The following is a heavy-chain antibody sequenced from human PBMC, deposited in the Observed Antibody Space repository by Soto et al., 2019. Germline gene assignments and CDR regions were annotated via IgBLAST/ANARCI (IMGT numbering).Heavy chain of an antibody. J-gene: IGHJ6*02. Sequence: QVQLVQCGAEVKKPGSSVKVSCKASGGTFSSYTISWVRQAPGKGLEWMGGIIPIFGTANYAQKFQGRVTITADESTSTAYMDPSSLRSEDTAVYYCASWAFCSGGSCYSYYYYYGMDVWGQGTTVTVSS. V-gene: IGHV1-69*01. D-gene: IGHD2-15*01. CDR3: ASWAFCSGGSCYSYYYYYGMDV. CDR2: IIPIFGTA. CDR1: GGTFSSYT.